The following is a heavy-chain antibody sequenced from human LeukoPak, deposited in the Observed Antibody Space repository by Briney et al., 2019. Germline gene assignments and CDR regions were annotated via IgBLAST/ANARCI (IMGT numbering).Heavy chain of an antibody. CDR2: IYYSGST. D-gene: IGHD4-17*01. Sequence: SETLSLTCTVSGGSISSTSYSWGWIRQPPGKGLEWIGSIYYSGSTYYNPSLKSRVTISVDTSKNQFSLKLSSVTAADTAVYYCARDPSSAYHGDPHYYYGMDVWGQGTTVTVSS. CDR3: ARDPSSAYHGDPHYYYGMDV. CDR1: GGSISSTSYS. J-gene: IGHJ6*02. V-gene: IGHV4-39*02.